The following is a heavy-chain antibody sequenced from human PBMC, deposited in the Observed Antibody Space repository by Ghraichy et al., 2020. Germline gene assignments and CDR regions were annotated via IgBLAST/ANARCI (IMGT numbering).Heavy chain of an antibody. CDR3: AREQDGDYAY. J-gene: IGHJ4*02. Sequence: GGSLRLSCVASDFSLSHFWMTWVRQAPGRGLEWLANIKPDGSDKYHVESIRGRFTISRDNAKNSLYLQMNSLRAEDTAVYYCAREQDGDYAYWGQGTLVTVSS. CDR2: IKPDGSDK. D-gene: IGHD4-17*01. CDR1: DFSLSHFW. V-gene: IGHV3-7*01.